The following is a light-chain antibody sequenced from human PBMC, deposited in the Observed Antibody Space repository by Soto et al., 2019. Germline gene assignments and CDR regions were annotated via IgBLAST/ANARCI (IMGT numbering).Light chain of an antibody. J-gene: IGLJ3*02. V-gene: IGLV2-23*01. Sequence: QSALTQPPSASGSPGQSVTISCTGTSTDVGAYNYVSWYQQHPGRAPKLMIYEGSKRPSGVSNRFSGSKSGNTASLTISGLQAEDEADYYCCSYAGSSTWVFGGGTKLTVL. CDR1: STDVGAYNY. CDR3: CSYAGSSTWV. CDR2: EGS.